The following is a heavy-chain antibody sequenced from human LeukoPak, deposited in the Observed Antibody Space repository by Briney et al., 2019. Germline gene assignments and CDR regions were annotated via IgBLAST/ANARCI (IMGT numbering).Heavy chain of an antibody. CDR1: GFFFSTYW. CDR3: ARFTPAETIP. V-gene: IGHV3-7*03. CDR2: IKQDESEK. J-gene: IGHJ5*02. D-gene: IGHD1-1*01. Sequence: GGSLRLSCAASGFFFSTYWMTWVRQAPGKGLEWVANIKQDESEKYYVDSVKGRFTISRDNAKNSLYLQMNSLRAEGTAVYYCARFTPAETIPWGQGTLVTVSS.